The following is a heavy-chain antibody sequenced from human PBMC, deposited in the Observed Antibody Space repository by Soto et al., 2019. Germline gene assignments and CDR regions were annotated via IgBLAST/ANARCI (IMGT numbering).Heavy chain of an antibody. V-gene: IGHV4-34*01. CDR3: AREGLYYDSSDY. Sequence: SETLSLTCAVYGGSFSGYYWSWIRQPPGKGLEWIGEINHSGSTNYNPSLKSRVTISVDTSKNQFSLKLSSVTAADTAVYYCAREGLYYDSSDYWGQGTLVTVSS. J-gene: IGHJ4*02. D-gene: IGHD3-22*01. CDR1: GGSFSGYY. CDR2: INHSGST.